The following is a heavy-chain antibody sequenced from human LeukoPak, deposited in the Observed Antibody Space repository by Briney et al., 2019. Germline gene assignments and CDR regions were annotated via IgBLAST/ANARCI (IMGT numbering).Heavy chain of an antibody. Sequence: PGGSLRPSCAASGFTLSSNYMNWIRQAPGKGLEWVSVIYSGGSTYYADSVKGRFTISRDNSKNTLYLQMNSLRAEDTAVYYCARHVRWLAQEYYFDCCGQGTLVTVSS. J-gene: IGHJ4*02. CDR2: IYSGGST. CDR1: GFTLSSNY. V-gene: IGHV3-66*04. CDR3: ARHVRWLAQEYYFDC. D-gene: IGHD4-23*01.